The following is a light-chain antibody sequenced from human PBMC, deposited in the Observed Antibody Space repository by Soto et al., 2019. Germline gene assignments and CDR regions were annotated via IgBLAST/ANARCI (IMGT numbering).Light chain of an antibody. CDR3: TSYKRYTALV. CDR1: SSDVGTYNY. Sequence: QSVLTQPASVSGSPGQSITISCTGTSSDVGTYNYASWYQHHPGKAPKLIIYEVSNRPSGVSNRFSGSKSGSTASLTISGLQAEDEAYYHCTSYKRYTALVFGTGTKFTVL. CDR2: EVS. J-gene: IGLJ1*01. V-gene: IGLV2-14*01.